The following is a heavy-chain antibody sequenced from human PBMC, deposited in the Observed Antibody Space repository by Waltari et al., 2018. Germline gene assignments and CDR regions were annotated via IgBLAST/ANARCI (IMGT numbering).Heavy chain of an antibody. D-gene: IGHD1-1*01. CDR1: GYSFTSYW. Sequence: EVQLVQSGAEVKKPGESLKISCKGSGYSFTSYWIGWVRQMPGKGLEWMGIIDPGDSDTIYSPSVQGQVTISADKSISTAYLQWSSLKASDTAMYYCARCPYNWNDYAWFDPWGQGTLVTVSS. CDR3: ARCPYNWNDYAWFDP. J-gene: IGHJ5*02. V-gene: IGHV5-51*03. CDR2: IDPGDSDT.